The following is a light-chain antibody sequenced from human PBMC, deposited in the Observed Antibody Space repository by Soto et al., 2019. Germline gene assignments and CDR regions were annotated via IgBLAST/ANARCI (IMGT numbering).Light chain of an antibody. CDR2: SAS. J-gene: IGKJ5*01. CDR3: QQGYSTPVT. V-gene: IGKV1-12*01. CDR1: QDIGVR. Sequence: DIQMTQSRSFVFASIGHRLTITYRASQDIGVRLAWFQQKPGKAPKYIIHSASSLQSGVPSTFRGSGSGTDFTLTISSLNPEDFENYYCQQGYSTPVTFGQGTRLEIK.